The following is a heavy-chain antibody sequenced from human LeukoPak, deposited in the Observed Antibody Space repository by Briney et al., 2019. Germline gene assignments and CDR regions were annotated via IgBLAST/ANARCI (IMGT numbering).Heavy chain of an antibody. J-gene: IGHJ4*02. Sequence: PGGSLRLSCAASGFTLSSNPMHWVRQAPGKGLEWVAVLSNDGIGTSDADSVRGRFTVSRDNSKNTLCLQMTSLRTEDTAVYYCVREIGSSGRAGFFDYWGQGTLVTVSS. CDR3: VREIGSSGRAGFFDY. CDR1: GFTLSSNP. D-gene: IGHD6-19*01. CDR2: LSNDGIGT. V-gene: IGHV3-30-3*01.